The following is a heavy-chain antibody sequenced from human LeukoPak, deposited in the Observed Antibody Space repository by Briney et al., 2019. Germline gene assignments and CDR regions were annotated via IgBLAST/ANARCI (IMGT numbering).Heavy chain of an antibody. CDR1: GYTFTSHF. V-gene: IGHV1-46*01. CDR2: INPESGNT. J-gene: IGHJ6*03. D-gene: IGHD1/OR15-1a*01. Sequence: ASVKVSCKASGYTFTSHFMHWVRQAPGQGREWMGIINPESGNTAYAQKFQGRITMTGDTSTSTVYMELSSLRSEDTAMYSCAKDGNWNNVPGDYYYMDVWGKGTTVAVSS. CDR3: AKDGNWNNVPGDYYYMDV.